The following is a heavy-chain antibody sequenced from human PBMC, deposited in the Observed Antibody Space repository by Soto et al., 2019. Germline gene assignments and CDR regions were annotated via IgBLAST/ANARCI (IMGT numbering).Heavy chain of an antibody. Sequence: SETLSLTCTVSGGSISSSSYYWGWIRQPPGKGLEWIGSIYYSGSTYYNPSLKSRVTISVDTSKNQFSLKLSSVTAADTAVYYCANTYYDILTGYYPFDYWGQGTLVTVSS. D-gene: IGHD3-9*01. CDR1: GGSISSSSYY. CDR3: ANTYYDILTGYYPFDY. CDR2: IYYSGST. V-gene: IGHV4-39*01. J-gene: IGHJ4*02.